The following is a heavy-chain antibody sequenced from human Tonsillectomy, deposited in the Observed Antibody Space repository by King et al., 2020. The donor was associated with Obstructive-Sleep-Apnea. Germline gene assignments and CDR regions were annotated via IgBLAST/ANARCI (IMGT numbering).Heavy chain of an antibody. CDR2: IKSKTDGGTT. V-gene: IGHV3-15*01. CDR3: TTDATVGPTTLAY. Sequence: VQLVESGGGLVKPGGSLRLSCAASGFTFTNAWMSWVRQAPGKGLEWVGRIKSKTDGGTTDYAAPVKGRFTISRDDSKKTMYLQMNSLKTEDTAVYYCTTDATVGPTTLAYWGKGTLVTVSS. D-gene: IGHD1-26*01. CDR1: GFTFTNAW. J-gene: IGHJ4*02.